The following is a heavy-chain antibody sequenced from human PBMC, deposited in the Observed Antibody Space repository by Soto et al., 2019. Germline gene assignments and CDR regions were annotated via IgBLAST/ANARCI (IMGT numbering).Heavy chain of an antibody. V-gene: IGHV1-46*01. J-gene: IGHJ6*04. CDR2: INPSGGST. D-gene: IGHD2-15*01. Sequence: ASVKGCCDASGYTFSIYYMHWVRQAPGQGLKWMGRINPSGGSTRYAQKFQGRVTMSRDTSTSTVYMELSSLSSEDTAVYYCARERRAFDCSGGSSPDPVLCSYGMDVWGGVTTVPVCS. CDR3: ARERRAFDCSGGSSPDPVLCSYGMDV. CDR1: GYTFSIYY.